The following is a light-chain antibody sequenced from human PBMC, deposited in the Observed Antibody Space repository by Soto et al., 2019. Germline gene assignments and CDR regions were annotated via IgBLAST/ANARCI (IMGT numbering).Light chain of an antibody. V-gene: IGKV1-9*01. J-gene: IGKJ5*01. CDR1: QVISTS. Sequence: DIRLTQSPSFLSPSIGDSVTITCRASQVISTSLAWYQVKPGKAPKLLIYAASTLESGVPSRFSATVPGTEFSLTITSLQPEDFATYYCQQLFDSPITFGQGTRLEI. CDR3: QQLFDSPIT. CDR2: AAS.